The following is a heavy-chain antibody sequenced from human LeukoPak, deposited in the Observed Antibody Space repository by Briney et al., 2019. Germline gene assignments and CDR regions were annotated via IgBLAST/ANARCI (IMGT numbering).Heavy chain of an antibody. J-gene: IGHJ4*02. Sequence: SETLSLTCSVFGGSFSDSYWTWIRQPPGRGLEWIGHILHSVDTNYIPSLKSRVTISVDRSTNQFSLSLTSMSAADTAVYYCARGGSRFQLLWARIGGRYYFDYWGQGSLVTVS. CDR3: ARGGSRFQLLWARIGGRYYFDY. D-gene: IGHD3-10*01. CDR1: GGSFSDSY. V-gene: IGHV4-34*12. CDR2: ILHSVDT.